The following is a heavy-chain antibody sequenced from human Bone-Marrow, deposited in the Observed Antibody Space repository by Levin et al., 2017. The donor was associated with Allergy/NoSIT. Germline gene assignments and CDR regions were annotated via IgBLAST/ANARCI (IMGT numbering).Heavy chain of an antibody. J-gene: IGHJ4*02. CDR1: RFTFRNAW. CDR2: IKSKSDGETT. D-gene: IGHD6-13*01. CDR3: TTLTPQPTAGVQGDY. V-gene: IGHV3-15*01. Sequence: GGSLRLSCAASRFTFRNAWMSWVRQAPGKGLEWVGRIKSKSDGETTDYAAPVKGRFTISRDDSKNMLYLKVNSLNTEDTAVYYCTTLTPQPTAGVQGDYWGQGTLVIVSS.